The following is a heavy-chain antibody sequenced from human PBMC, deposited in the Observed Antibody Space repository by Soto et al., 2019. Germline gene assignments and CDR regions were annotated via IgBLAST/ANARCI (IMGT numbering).Heavy chain of an antibody. V-gene: IGHV3-7*05. Sequence: GGSLRLSCAASEFTFSSYWMSWVRQAPGKGLEWVANIKQDGSEKYYVDSVKGRFTISRDNAKNSLYLQMNSLRAEDTAVYYCARDTYDSSGYYTYSGYFDYWGQGTLVTVSS. J-gene: IGHJ4*02. CDR3: ARDTYDSSGYYTYSGYFDY. CDR2: IKQDGSEK. D-gene: IGHD3-22*01. CDR1: EFTFSSYW.